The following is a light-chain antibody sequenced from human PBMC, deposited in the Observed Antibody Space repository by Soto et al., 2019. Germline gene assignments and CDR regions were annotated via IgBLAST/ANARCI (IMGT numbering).Light chain of an antibody. CDR3: KQYNSYSPL. CDR1: QSISSW. V-gene: IGKV1-5*01. CDR2: DAS. Sequence: DIQMTQSPSTLSASVGDRVTITCRASQSISSWLAWYQQKPGKAPKLLIYDASSLESGVPSRFSGSGSGTEFTLTISSLQPDDFATYYCKQYNSYSPLFGQGTRLEIK. J-gene: IGKJ5*01.